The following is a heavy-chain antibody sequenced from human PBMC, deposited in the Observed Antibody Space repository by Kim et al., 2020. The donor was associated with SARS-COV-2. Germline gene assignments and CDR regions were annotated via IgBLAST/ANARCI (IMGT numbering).Heavy chain of an antibody. CDR3: AKEGGYSSTWFDS. J-gene: IGHJ5*01. V-gene: IGHV3-43*02. Sequence: GGSLRLSCAASGFTFDDFAMVWVRQVPGKSLEWVALISGDGISTYYGDSVKGRVTISRDNSRNSLYLQMNSLRTEDTAFFYCAKEGGYSSTWFDSWGQGALVTVSS. CDR1: GFTFDDFA. CDR2: ISGDGIST. D-gene: IGHD6-13*01.